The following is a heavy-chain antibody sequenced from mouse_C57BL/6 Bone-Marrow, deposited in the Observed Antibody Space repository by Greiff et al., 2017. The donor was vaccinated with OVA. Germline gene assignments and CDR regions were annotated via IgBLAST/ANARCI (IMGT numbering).Heavy chain of an antibody. J-gene: IGHJ4*01. CDR1: GYTFTDYE. CDR3: TRPPMDY. Sequence: VQLQESGAELVRPGASVTLSCKASGYTFTDYEMHWVKQTPVHGLEWIGALDPETGGTAYNQRFKGQAILTADKSSSTAYMELRSLTSEDSAVYYCTRPPMDYWGQGPAVTVSS. CDR2: LDPETGGT. V-gene: IGHV1-15*01.